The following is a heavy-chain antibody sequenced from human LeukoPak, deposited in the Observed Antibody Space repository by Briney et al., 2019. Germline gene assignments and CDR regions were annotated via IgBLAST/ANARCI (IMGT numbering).Heavy chain of an antibody. CDR1: GYTFTNYG. V-gene: IGHV1-18*01. CDR3: ARVRHIVVVPAAMLNNWFDP. J-gene: IGHJ5*02. D-gene: IGHD2-2*01. CDR2: IVAYNGNT. Sequence: ASVKVSCKASGYTFTNYGISWVRQAPGQGLEWMGWIVAYNGNTNYAQKLQGRVTMTTDTSTSTAYMELRSLRSDDTAVYYCARVRHIVVVPAAMLNNWFDPWGQGTLVTVSS.